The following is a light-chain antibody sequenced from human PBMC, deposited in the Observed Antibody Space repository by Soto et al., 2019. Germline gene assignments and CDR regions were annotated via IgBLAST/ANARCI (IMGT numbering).Light chain of an antibody. CDR2: GAF. CDR1: PGIRSG. V-gene: IGKV1-17*01. CDR3: LQHDTYPLT. J-gene: IGKJ4*01. Sequence: DIQMTQSPSSLSASVGDRVTIACRASPGIRSGLGWYQQRAGKAPKRLIYGAFNLRSGVSSRFSGSGSGTEFTLTITSLQPEDSATYYCLQHDTYPLTFGGGTKVDIK.